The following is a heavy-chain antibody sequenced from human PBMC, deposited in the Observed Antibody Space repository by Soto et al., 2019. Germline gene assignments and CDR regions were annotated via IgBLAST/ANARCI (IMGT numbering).Heavy chain of an antibody. J-gene: IGHJ5*02. CDR1: GDSITSGGYH. V-gene: IGHV4-31*03. CDR3: ARGTVTTDHWFVP. D-gene: IGHD2-2*01. Sequence: SETLSLTCTVSGDSITSGGYHWSWIRQHPVKGQEWIGYIYHSGSRYYKTSFKSRVDMSVDMSKNQFSLMLNFVTAADKSVYYCARGTVTTDHWFVPWGQGSLVTISS. CDR2: IYHSGSR.